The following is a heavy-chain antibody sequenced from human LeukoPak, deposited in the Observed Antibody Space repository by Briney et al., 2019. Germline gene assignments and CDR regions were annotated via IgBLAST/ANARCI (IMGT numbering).Heavy chain of an antibody. CDR1: GGSISSGGYY. CDR3: ARTLADYYDSSGYLDY. J-gene: IGHJ4*02. Sequence: SQTLSLTCTVSGGSISSGGYYWSWIRQHPGKGLEWIGYIYYSGSTYYNPSPKSRVTISVDTSKNQFSLKLSSVTAADTAVYYCARTLADYYDSSGYLDYWGQGTLVTVSS. CDR2: IYYSGST. D-gene: IGHD3-22*01. V-gene: IGHV4-31*03.